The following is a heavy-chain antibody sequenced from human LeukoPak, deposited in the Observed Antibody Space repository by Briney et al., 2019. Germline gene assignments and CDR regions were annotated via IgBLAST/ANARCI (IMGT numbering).Heavy chain of an antibody. D-gene: IGHD4-17*01. V-gene: IGHV3-7*01. CDR3: ARFNGDYDAFDI. CDR1: GFTFSSYS. Sequence: GGSLRLSCAASGFTFSSYSMNWVRQAPGKGLEWVANIKQDGSEKYYVDSVKGRFTISRDNAKNSLYLQMNSLRAEDTAVYYCARFNGDYDAFDIWGQGTMVTVSS. J-gene: IGHJ3*02. CDR2: IKQDGSEK.